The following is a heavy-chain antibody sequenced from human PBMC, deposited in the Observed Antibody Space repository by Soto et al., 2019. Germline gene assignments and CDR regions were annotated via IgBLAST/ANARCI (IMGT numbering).Heavy chain of an antibody. CDR2: IVVGSGNT. CDR3: AAEAVLRFLEWPVDAFDI. J-gene: IGHJ3*02. Sequence: SVKVSCKASGFTFTSSALQWVRQARGQRLEWIGWIVVGSGNTNYAQKFQERVTITRDMSTSTAYMELSSLRSEDTAVYYCAAEAVLRFLEWPVDAFDIWGQGTMVTVSS. V-gene: IGHV1-58*01. CDR1: GFTFTSSA. D-gene: IGHD3-3*01.